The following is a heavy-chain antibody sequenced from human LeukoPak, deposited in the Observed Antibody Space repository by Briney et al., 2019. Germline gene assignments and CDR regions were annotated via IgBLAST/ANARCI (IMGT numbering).Heavy chain of an antibody. D-gene: IGHD3-10*01. J-gene: IGHJ6*02. CDR3: ARDFYGSGSDYYYGMDV. V-gene: IGHV3-30-3*01. CDR2: ISYDGSNK. Sequence: GGSLRLSCAASGFTFSSYAMHWVRQAPGKGLEWEAVISYDGSNKYYADSVKGRFTISRDNSKNTLYLQMNSLRAEDTAVYYCARDFYGSGSDYYYGMDVWGQGTTVTVSS. CDR1: GFTFSSYA.